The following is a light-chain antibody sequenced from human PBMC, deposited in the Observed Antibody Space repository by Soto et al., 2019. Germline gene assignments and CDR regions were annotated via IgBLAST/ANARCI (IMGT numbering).Light chain of an antibody. J-gene: IGLJ2*01. CDR3: SSYAGKDTVVV. V-gene: IGLV2-11*01. CDR2: DVT. CDR1: SSDIGDYNY. Sequence: QSVLTQPRSVSGSPGQSVTTSCSGTSSDIGDYNYVSWYQQLPGQAPKLIIYDVTKRPSGVPDRFSVSKSGNTASLTISGRQAGDEGNYYCSSYAGKDTVVVFGGGTKLPVL.